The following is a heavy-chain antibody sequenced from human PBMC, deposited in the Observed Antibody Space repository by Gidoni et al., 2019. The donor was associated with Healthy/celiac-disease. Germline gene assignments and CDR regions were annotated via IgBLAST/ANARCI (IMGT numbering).Heavy chain of an antibody. Sequence: EVQLVESGGGLVQPGGSLRLSCAASGFTFSSYEMNWVRQAPGTGLEWVSYISSSGSTIYYADSVKGRFTISRDNAKNSLYLQMNSLRAEDTAVYYCARDRGVTTWFRNYYGMDVWGQGTTVTVSS. J-gene: IGHJ6*02. D-gene: IGHD4-17*01. CDR3: ARDRGVTTWFRNYYGMDV. CDR2: ISSSGSTI. CDR1: GFTFSSYE. V-gene: IGHV3-48*03.